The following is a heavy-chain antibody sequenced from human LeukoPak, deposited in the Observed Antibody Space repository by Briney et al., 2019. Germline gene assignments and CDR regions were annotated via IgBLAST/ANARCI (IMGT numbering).Heavy chain of an antibody. J-gene: IGHJ4*02. V-gene: IGHV3-23*01. CDR2: ISSSGGST. CDR3: ARSSGSYYDGPDY. CDR1: GFTFSNYA. D-gene: IGHD1-26*01. Sequence: GGSLRLSCAASGFTFSNYAMNWVRQAPGKGLEWVSAISSSGGSTYYADSVKGRFTISRDNSKNTLYLQMNSLRAEDTAVYYCARSSGSYYDGPDYWGQGTLVTVSS.